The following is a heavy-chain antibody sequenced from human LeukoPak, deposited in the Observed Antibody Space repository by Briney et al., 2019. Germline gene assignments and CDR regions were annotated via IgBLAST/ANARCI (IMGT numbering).Heavy chain of an antibody. D-gene: IGHD3-22*01. CDR3: ARDQRLVVISLDY. CDR1: GGTFSSYA. CDR2: IIPILGIA. V-gene: IGHV1-69*04. J-gene: IGHJ4*02. Sequence: SVKVSCKASGGTFSSYAISWVRQAPGQVLEWMGRIIPILGIANYAQKFQGRVTITADKSTSTAYMELSSLRSDDTAVYYCARDQRLVVISLDYWGQGTLVTVSS.